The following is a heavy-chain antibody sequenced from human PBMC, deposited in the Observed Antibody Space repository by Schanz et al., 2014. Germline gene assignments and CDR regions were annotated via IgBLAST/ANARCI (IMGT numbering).Heavy chain of an antibody. CDR1: GGSISSSNW. CDR3: ARDVGHYGMDV. Sequence: QVQLQESGPGLVKPSGTLSLTCAVSGGSISSSNWWSWVRQPPGKGLEWIGYIYYSGSTKYNPSLKSRVTISVDTSKNQFSLKLSSVTAADTAVYCARDVGHYGMDVWGQGTTVTVSS. J-gene: IGHJ6*02. CDR2: IYYSGST. V-gene: IGHV4-4*02.